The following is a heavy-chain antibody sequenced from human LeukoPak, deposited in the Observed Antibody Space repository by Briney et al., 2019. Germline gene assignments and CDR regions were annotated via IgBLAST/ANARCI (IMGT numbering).Heavy chain of an antibody. D-gene: IGHD5-18*01. Sequence: GESLKISCKGSGYSFSSYWIGWVRQMSGKGLEWMGVIYPVDSDTRYSPSFQGQVTISVDKSLSSAYLQWSSLKASDTAMYYCARLPGYIYGPFDYWGQGTLVTVSS. J-gene: IGHJ4*02. CDR3: ARLPGYIYGPFDY. CDR2: IYPVDSDT. V-gene: IGHV5-51*01. CDR1: GYSFSSYW.